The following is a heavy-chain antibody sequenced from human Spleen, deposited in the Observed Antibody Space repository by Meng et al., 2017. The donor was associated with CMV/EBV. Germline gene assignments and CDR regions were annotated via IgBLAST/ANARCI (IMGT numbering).Heavy chain of an antibody. J-gene: IGHJ2*01. CDR1: GFTFSSYA. D-gene: IGHD3-3*01. Sequence: GESLKISCAASGFTFSSYAMHWVRQAPGKGLEWVAVISYDGSNKYYADSVKGRFTISRDNSKNTLYLQMNSLRAEDTAVYYCARDPNYDFWSGYSISYFDLWGRGTLVTVSS. CDR3: ARDPNYDFWSGYSISYFDL. V-gene: IGHV3-30-3*01. CDR2: ISYDGSNK.